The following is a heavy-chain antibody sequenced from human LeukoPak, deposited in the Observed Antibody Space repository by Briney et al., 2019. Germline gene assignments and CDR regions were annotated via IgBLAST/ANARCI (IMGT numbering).Heavy chain of an antibody. V-gene: IGHV4-59*12. Sequence: SETLSLTCTVSGGSINSYYWSWIRQPPGRGLEWIGCVYYSGSTYYNPSLKSRVTISVDTSKNQFSLKLSSVTAADTAVYYCARDGRIVPAPDYWGQGTLVTVSS. CDR3: ARDGRIVPAPDY. D-gene: IGHD2-2*01. J-gene: IGHJ4*02. CDR1: GGSINSYY. CDR2: VYYSGST.